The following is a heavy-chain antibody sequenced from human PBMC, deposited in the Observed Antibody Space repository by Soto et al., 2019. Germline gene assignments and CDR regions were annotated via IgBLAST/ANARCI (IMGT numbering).Heavy chain of an antibody. Sequence: ASVKVSCKASGYTFTSYGISWVRQAPGQGLEWKGWISAYNGNTNYAQKLQGRVTMTTDTSTSTAYMELRSLRSDDTAVYYCARHANGYSYGSLWFDPWGQGTLVTVSS. V-gene: IGHV1-18*01. J-gene: IGHJ5*02. D-gene: IGHD5-18*01. CDR2: ISAYNGNT. CDR3: ARHANGYSYGSLWFDP. CDR1: GYTFTSYG.